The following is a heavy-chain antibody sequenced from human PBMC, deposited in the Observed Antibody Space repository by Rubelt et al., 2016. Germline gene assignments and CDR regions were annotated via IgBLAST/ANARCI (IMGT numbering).Heavy chain of an antibody. CDR3: ARDQVGPYYDILTGKNWFDP. D-gene: IGHD3-9*01. Sequence: RAQGLEWMGWINAGNGNTKYSQKFQGRVTITRDTSASTAYMELSSLRSEDTAVYYCARDQVGPYYDILTGKNWFDPWGQGTLVTVSS. V-gene: IGHV1-3*01. CDR2: INAGNGNT. J-gene: IGHJ5*02.